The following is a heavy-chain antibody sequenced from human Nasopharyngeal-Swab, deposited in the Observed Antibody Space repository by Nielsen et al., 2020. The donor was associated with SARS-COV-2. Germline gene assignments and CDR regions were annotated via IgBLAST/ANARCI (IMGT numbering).Heavy chain of an antibody. D-gene: IGHD6-6*01. Sequence: GGSLRLSCAASGFTFSSYAMHWVRQAPGKGLEWVAVISYDGSNKYYADSVKGRFTISRGNSKNTLYLQMNSLRAEDTAVYYCASSIAAAVQHWGQGTLVTVSS. J-gene: IGHJ1*01. CDR1: GFTFSSYA. CDR2: ISYDGSNK. V-gene: IGHV3-30-3*01. CDR3: ASSIAAAVQH.